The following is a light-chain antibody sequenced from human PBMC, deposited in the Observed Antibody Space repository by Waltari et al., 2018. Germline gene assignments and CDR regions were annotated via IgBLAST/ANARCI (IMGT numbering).Light chain of an antibody. V-gene: IGKV1-5*03. CDR3: QQYNYYPVT. CDR2: KAS. CDR1: QSIDTW. Sequence: DIQVTQSPSTRSASVGDRVTIACRASQSIDTWLAWYQQKPGKAPKLLIYKASHLESGVPLRFSDSGSGTEFTLTINSLQPDDFATYYCQQYNYYPVTYGQGTKLEI. J-gene: IGKJ2*01.